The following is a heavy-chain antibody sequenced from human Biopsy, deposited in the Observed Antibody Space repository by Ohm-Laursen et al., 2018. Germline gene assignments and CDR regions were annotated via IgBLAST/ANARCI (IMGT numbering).Heavy chain of an antibody. V-gene: IGHV1-69*06. J-gene: IGHJ1*01. CDR3: ATKLTGYFHH. CDR1: EGTFSNYG. CDR2: NIPILGTG. Sequence: GPSLKVSCKAPEGTFSNYGVNWVRQAPGQGLEWLGGNIPILGTGNYAQKFQDRVTVAADTSTSTATMELRSLRSDDTAVYYCATKLTGYFHHWGQGTLVIVSS. D-gene: IGHD3-9*01.